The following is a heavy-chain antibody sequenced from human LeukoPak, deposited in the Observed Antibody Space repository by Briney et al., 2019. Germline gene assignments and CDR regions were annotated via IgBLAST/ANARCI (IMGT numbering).Heavy chain of an antibody. Sequence: SETLSLTCTISAASISSSSHHWTWIRQPPGKALEWIGEINHSGSANYNPSLKSRVTISVDTSKNQFSLNVSPVTAADTAVYYCARGGGSTGYYFDFWGQGNLVAVSS. CDR3: ARGGGSTGYYFDF. CDR2: INHSGSA. J-gene: IGHJ4*02. D-gene: IGHD3-16*01. CDR1: AASISSSSHH. V-gene: IGHV4-39*07.